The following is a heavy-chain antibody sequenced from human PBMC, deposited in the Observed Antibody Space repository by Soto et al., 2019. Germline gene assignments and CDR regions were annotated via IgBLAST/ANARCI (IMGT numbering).Heavy chain of an antibody. CDR1: GGTFSSYA. Sequence: ASVKVSCKASGGTFSSYAISWVRQAPGQGLEWMGGIIPIFGTANYAQKFQGRVTITADESTSTAYMELSSLRSEDTAVYYCARVWGTYSSSYYFDYWGQGTLVTVSS. CDR3: ARVWGTYSSSYYFDY. V-gene: IGHV1-69*13. J-gene: IGHJ4*02. CDR2: IIPIFGTA. D-gene: IGHD6-6*01.